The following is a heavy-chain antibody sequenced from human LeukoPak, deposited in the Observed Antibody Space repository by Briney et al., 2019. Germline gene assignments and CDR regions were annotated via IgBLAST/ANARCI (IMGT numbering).Heavy chain of an antibody. CDR2: IYHRGST. CDR3: ARHDYYYYYMDV. V-gene: IGHV4-38-2*01. CDR1: GYSISSGYY. J-gene: IGHJ6*03. Sequence: KSSETLSLTCAVSGYSISSGYYWGWIRQPPGKGLEWIGTIYHRGSTHYNPSHKSRVTISVDTSKNQFSLKLSSVTAADTAVYYCARHDYYYYYMDVWGTGTTVTVSS.